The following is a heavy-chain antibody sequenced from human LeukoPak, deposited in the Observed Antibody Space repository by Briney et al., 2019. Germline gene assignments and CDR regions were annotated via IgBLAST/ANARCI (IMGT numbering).Heavy chain of an antibody. CDR2: INHSGST. J-gene: IGHJ3*02. CDR3: APRGGLDAFDI. CDR1: GGSFSGYY. V-gene: IGHV4-34*01. D-gene: IGHD3-16*01. Sequence: SETLSLTCAVYGGSFSGYYWSWIRQPPGKGLEWIGEINHSGSTNYNPSLKSRVTISVDTSKNQFSLKLSSVTAADTAVYYCAPRGGLDAFDIWGQGTMVTVSS.